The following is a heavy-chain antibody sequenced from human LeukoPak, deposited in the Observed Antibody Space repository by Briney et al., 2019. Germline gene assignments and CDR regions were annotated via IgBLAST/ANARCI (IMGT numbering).Heavy chain of an antibody. Sequence: SETLSLTCTVSGGSFSSYYWSWIRQPPGKGLEWIGYICYSGSTNYNPSLKSRVTISVDTSKNQFSLKLSSVTAADTAVYYCARDRGSEYIYADNPAVPYMDVWGKGTTVTVSS. J-gene: IGHJ6*03. V-gene: IGHV4-59*01. CDR3: ARDRGSEYIYADNPAVPYMDV. D-gene: IGHD5-18*01. CDR2: ICYSGST. CDR1: GGSFSSYY.